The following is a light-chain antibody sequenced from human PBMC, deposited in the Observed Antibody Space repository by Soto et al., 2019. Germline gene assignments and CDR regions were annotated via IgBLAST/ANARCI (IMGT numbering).Light chain of an antibody. V-gene: IGLV2-8*01. CDR3: KSYAGSNTYV. CDR1: KNDIGVYDF. J-gene: IGLJ6*01. CDR2: EVV. Sequence: QTALTQPPSASGSPGQSVTIACTGTKNDIGVYDFVSWYQHHPGKAPRLIIYEVVQRPSGVPDRFSGYKSGNTASLTVSGLQAADEADYFCKSYAGSNTYVFGSGTKLTV.